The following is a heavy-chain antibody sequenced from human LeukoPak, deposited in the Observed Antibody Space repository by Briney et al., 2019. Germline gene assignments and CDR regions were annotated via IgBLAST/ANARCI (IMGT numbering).Heavy chain of an antibody. Sequence: GGSLRLSCAVSGFTFSNYWMTWVRQAPGKGLEWVAAISGSGGGTDYADSVKGRFTISRDNSKNTLYLQMNSLRAEDTAVYYCAKGEQWLVLYFQHWGQGTLVTVSS. D-gene: IGHD6-19*01. CDR2: ISGSGGGT. CDR1: GFTFSNYW. J-gene: IGHJ1*01. CDR3: AKGEQWLVLYFQH. V-gene: IGHV3-23*01.